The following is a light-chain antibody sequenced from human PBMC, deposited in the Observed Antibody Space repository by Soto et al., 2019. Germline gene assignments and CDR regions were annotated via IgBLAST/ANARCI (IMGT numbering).Light chain of an antibody. CDR3: QQYDTYWT. CDR1: QTISSW. J-gene: IGKJ1*01. Sequence: DIQMTQSPSTLSGSVGERVTITCRASQTISSWLAWYQQKPGKAPKLLIYKASSLKSGVPLRFSGSGSGTEFTLTINSLQPDDFATYYCQQYDTYWTFGQGTKVDI. V-gene: IGKV1-5*03. CDR2: KAS.